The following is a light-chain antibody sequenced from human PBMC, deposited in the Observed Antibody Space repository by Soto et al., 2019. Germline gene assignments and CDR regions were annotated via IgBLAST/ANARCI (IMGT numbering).Light chain of an antibody. Sequence: QSALTQPASVSGSPGPSITISCTGTSSDVGSYKFVSWYQQHPVKAPKLMIYEGSKRPSGVSNRFSGSKSGNTASLTISGLQAEDEADYYCCSYAGSSTLVFGGGTKLTVL. CDR2: EGS. J-gene: IGLJ2*01. CDR1: SSDVGSYKF. CDR3: CSYAGSSTLV. V-gene: IGLV2-23*01.